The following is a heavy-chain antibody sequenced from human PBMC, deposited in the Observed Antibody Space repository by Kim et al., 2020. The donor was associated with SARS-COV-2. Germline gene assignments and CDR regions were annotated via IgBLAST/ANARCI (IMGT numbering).Heavy chain of an antibody. CDR2: IYYSGST. V-gene: IGHV4-39*01. CDR3: ARHTRASGVYYDILTGPTYDAFDI. J-gene: IGHJ3*02. CDR1: GGSISSSSYY. Sequence: SETLSLTCTVSGGSISSSSYYWGWIRQPPGKGLEWIGSIYYSGSTYYNPSLKSRVTISVDTSKNQFSLKLSSVTAADTAVYYCARHTRASGVYYDILTGPTYDAFDIWGQGTMVTVSS. D-gene: IGHD3-9*01.